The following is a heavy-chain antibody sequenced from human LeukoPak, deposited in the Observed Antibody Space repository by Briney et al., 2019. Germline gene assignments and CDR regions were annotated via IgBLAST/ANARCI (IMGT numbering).Heavy chain of an antibody. V-gene: IGHV1-69*05. D-gene: IGHD1-26*01. CDR1: GGTFSSYA. J-gene: IGHJ4*02. CDR2: IIRIFGKE. CDR3: ARGMGATRVFDY. Sequence: ASVKVSCKASGGTFSSYAISWVRQAPGQGLEWMGRIIRIFGKENYAQKFQGRVTITTDESTSTAYMELSSLRSEDTAVYYCARGMGATRVFDYWGQGTLVTVSS.